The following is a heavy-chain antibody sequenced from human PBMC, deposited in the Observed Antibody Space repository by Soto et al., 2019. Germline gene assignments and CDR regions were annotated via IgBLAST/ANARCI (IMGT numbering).Heavy chain of an antibody. CDR1: GYTLTELS. CDR2: FDPEDGET. V-gene: IGHV1-24*01. CDR3: AREVLRYFDWSPEELPTHYGMDV. Sequence: ASVKVSCKVSGYTLTELSMHWVRQAPGKGLEWMGGFDPEDGETIYAQKFQGRVTMTEDTSTDTAYMELSSLRSEDTAVSYCAREVLRYFDWSPEELPTHYGMDVWGQGTTVTVSS. J-gene: IGHJ6*02. D-gene: IGHD3-9*01.